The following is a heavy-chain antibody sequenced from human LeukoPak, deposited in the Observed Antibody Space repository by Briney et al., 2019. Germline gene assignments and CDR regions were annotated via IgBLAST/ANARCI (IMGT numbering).Heavy chain of an antibody. CDR3: ANSDYGDYEGWLDP. Sequence: SETLSLTCTVSGASISSNNYYWGWVRQPPGKGLEWIGYIYYSGSTQYNPSLKSRVTISVDTSKNQFSLKLSSVTAADTAVYYCANSDYGDYEGWLDPWGQGILVTVSS. J-gene: IGHJ5*02. CDR2: IYYSGST. CDR1: GASISSNNYY. D-gene: IGHD4-17*01. V-gene: IGHV4-61*05.